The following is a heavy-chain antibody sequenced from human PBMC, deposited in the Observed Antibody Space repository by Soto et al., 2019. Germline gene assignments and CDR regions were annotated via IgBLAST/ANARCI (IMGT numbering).Heavy chain of an antibody. CDR2: IYPSDSDT. CDR3: AKGYCSSTSCHIFDP. D-gene: IGHD2-2*02. J-gene: IGHJ5*02. Sequence: GESLKISCQGSGYSFTSYWIGWVRQMPGKGLEWMGIIYPSDSDTRYSPSFQGQVTISADKSISTAYLQWSSLKASDTAVYYCAKGYCSSTSCHIFDPWGQGTLVTVSS. V-gene: IGHV5-51*01. CDR1: GYSFTSYW.